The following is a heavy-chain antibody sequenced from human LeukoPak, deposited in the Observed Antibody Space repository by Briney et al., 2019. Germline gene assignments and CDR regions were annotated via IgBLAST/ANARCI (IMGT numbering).Heavy chain of an antibody. D-gene: IGHD2-2*01. J-gene: IGHJ4*02. CDR3: ARGLPSSIRLYFDY. Sequence: SETLSLTGTVSGGSISSYYWSWIRQPPGKGLEWIGYIYCSGSTNYNPSLKSRVTISVDTSKNQFSLKLSSVTAADTAVYYCARGLPSSIRLYFDYWGQGTLVTVSS. V-gene: IGHV4-59*01. CDR2: IYCSGST. CDR1: GGSISSYY.